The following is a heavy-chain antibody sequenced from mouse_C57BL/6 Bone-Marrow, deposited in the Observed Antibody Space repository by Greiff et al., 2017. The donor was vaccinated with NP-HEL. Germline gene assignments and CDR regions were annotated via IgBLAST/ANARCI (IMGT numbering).Heavy chain of an antibody. J-gene: IGHJ2*01. CDR1: GYTFTSYW. V-gene: IGHV1-59*01. D-gene: IGHD1-1*01. Sequence: QVQLKQPGAELVRPGTSVKLSCKASGYTFTSYWMHWVQQRPGQGLEWIGVIDPSDSYANYNHKFKGKATLTVDTSSSTAYMQLSSLTSEDSAVYYCARGDDGSSWYYFDYWGQGTTLTVSS. CDR2: IDPSDSYA. CDR3: ARGDDGSSWYYFDY.